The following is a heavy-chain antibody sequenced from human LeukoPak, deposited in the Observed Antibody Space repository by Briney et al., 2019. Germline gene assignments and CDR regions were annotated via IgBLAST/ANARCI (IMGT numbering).Heavy chain of an antibody. CDR3: ARRVPGGLFQYYFDY. J-gene: IGHJ4*02. D-gene: IGHD2-8*02. Sequence: PSETLSLTCTVSGGSISSSSYYWGWIRQPPGKGLEWIGSIYYSGSTYYNPSLKSRVTISVDTSKNQFSLKLSSVTAADTAVYYCARRVPGGLFQYYFDYWGQGTLVTVSS. CDR2: IYYSGST. CDR1: GGSISSSSYY. V-gene: IGHV4-39*07.